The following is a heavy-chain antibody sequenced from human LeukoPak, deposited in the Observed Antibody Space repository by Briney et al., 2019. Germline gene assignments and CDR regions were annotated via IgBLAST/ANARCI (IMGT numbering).Heavy chain of an antibody. V-gene: IGHV3-21*01. CDR2: ISSSSSYI. D-gene: IGHD2-15*01. CDR3: ARDPTPRYCSGGSCYTHYGMDV. CDR1: GFTFSSYT. J-gene: IGHJ6*02. Sequence: PGGSLRLSCAASGFTFSSYTMNWVRQARGKGLEWVSSISSSSSYIYYANSVKGRLTISRDNAKNSLYLQLNSLRAEDTAVYYCARDPTPRYCSGGSCYTHYGMDVWGQGTTVTVSS.